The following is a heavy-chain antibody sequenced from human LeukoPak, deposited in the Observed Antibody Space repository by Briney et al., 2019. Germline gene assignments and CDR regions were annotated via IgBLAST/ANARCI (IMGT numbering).Heavy chain of an antibody. CDR3: ARDYGDIPPDWYYDL. CDR1: GFTFSDYY. V-gene: IGHV3-11*01. J-gene: IGHJ2*01. CDR2: ISSSGSTI. Sequence: GGSLRLSCAASGFTFSDYYMSWIRQAPGKGLEWVSYISSSGSTIYYADSVKGRFTISRDNAKNSLYLQMNSLRAEDTAVYYCARDYGDIPPDWYYDLWGRGTLVTVSS. D-gene: IGHD4-17*01.